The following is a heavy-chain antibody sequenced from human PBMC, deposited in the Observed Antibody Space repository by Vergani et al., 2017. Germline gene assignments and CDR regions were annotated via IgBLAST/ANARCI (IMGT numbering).Heavy chain of an antibody. V-gene: IGHV3-7*03. CDR3: AKDVGYEAVAGIDY. D-gene: IGHD6-19*01. J-gene: IGHJ4*02. CDR2: IKQDGSEK. CDR1: GFTFSSYW. Sequence: EVQLVESGGVVVQPGGSLRLSCAASGFTFSSYWMSWVRQAPGKGLEWVANIKQDGSEKYYVDSVKGRFTISRDNSKNTLYLQMNSLRAEDTAVYYCAKDVGYEAVAGIDYWGQGTLVTVSS.